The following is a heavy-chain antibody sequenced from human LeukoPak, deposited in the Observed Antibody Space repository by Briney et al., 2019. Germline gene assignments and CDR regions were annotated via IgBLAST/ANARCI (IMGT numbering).Heavy chain of an antibody. CDR3: ARVSRIAAAEPFDY. CDR1: GFTFSSYE. Sequence: QSGGSLRLSCAASGFTFSSYEMNWVRQAPGKGLEWVSYISSSGSTIYYADSVKGRFTISRDNAKNSLYLQMNSLRAEDTAVYYCARVSRIAAAEPFDYWGQGTLVTVSS. CDR2: ISSSGSTI. J-gene: IGHJ4*02. D-gene: IGHD6-13*01. V-gene: IGHV3-48*03.